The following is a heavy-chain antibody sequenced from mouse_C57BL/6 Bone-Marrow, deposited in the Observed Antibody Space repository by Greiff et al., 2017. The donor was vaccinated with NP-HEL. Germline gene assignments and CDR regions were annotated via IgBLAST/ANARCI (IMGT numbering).Heavy chain of an antibody. J-gene: IGHJ1*03. CDR1: GFNIKDDY. CDR3: TTTATVVAKEPYWYFDV. Sequence: DVKLQESGAELVRPGASVKLSCTASGFNIKDDYMHWVKQRPEQGLEWIGWIDPENGDTEYASKFQGKATITADTSSNTAYLQLSSLTSEDTAVYYCTTTATVVAKEPYWYFDVWGTGTTVTVSS. CDR2: IDPENGDT. V-gene: IGHV14-4*01. D-gene: IGHD1-1*01.